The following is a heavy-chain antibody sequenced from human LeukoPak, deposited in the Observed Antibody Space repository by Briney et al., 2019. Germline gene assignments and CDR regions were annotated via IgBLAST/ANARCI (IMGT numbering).Heavy chain of an antibody. Sequence: SVKVSCKASGGTFSSYAIIWVRQAPGQGLEWMGGIIPIFGTANYAQKFQGRVTITTDESTSTAYMGLSSLRSEDTAVYYCARALPDFWSANTPGAYFDYWGQGTLVTVSS. V-gene: IGHV1-69*05. CDR3: ARALPDFWSANTPGAYFDY. D-gene: IGHD3-3*01. CDR1: GGTFSSYA. CDR2: IIPIFGTA. J-gene: IGHJ4*02.